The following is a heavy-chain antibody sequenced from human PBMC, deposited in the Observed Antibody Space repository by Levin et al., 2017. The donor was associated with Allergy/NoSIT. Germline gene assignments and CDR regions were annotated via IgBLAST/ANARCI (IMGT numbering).Heavy chain of an antibody. CDR2: ISTNTGNP. Sequence: GESLKISCKASGYTFTNYPMNWVRQAPGQGLEWMGWISTNTGNPTYAQGFTGRFVFSLDTSVTTAYLQISSLKAEDTAVYYCAREGYDFWSGNASLWGQGTLVTVSS. CDR1: GYTFTNYP. CDR3: AREGYDFWSGNASL. D-gene: IGHD3-3*01. V-gene: IGHV7-4-1*02. J-gene: IGHJ4*02.